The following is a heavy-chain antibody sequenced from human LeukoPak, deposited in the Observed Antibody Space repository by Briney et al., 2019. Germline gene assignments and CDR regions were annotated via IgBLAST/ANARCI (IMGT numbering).Heavy chain of an antibody. Sequence: ASVKVSCKASGYTFTSYGISWVRQAPGQGLEWMGWISAYNGNTNYAQELQGRVTMTTDTSTTTAYMELRSLRSDDTAVYYCARDRWRQYQPLLEYWGQGTLVTVSS. CDR1: GYTFTSYG. CDR2: ISAYNGNT. D-gene: IGHD2-2*01. CDR3: ARDRWRQYQPLLEY. V-gene: IGHV1-18*01. J-gene: IGHJ4*02.